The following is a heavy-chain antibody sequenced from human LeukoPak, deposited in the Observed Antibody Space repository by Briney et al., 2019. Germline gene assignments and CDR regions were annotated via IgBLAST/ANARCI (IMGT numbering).Heavy chain of an antibody. V-gene: IGHV3-48*03. CDR1: GFTFSSYE. Sequence: GGSLRLSCAASGFTFSSYEMNWVRQAPGKGLEWVSYISSSGSTIYYADSVKGRFTISRDNAKNSLYLQMNSLRAEDTAVYYCARDGRKGSYYNSGYYMDVWGNGTTVTVSS. D-gene: IGHD3-10*01. J-gene: IGHJ6*03. CDR3: ARDGRKGSYYNSGYYMDV. CDR2: ISSSGSTI.